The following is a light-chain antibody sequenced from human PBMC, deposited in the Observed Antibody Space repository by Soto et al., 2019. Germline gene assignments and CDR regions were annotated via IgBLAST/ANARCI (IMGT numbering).Light chain of an antibody. V-gene: IGKV1-5*01. J-gene: IGKJ1*01. CDR3: QHHNSYSQT. CDR1: QSIRHY. CDR2: RAS. Sequence: DIQMTQSPPTLSASVGDRVTITCRASQSIRHYLAWYQQMPGKAPKLLIYRASTLQCGVPSRFSGSGSGTEFTLTISGLQSHDFGAYFCQHHNSYSQTFGQGTKVEIK.